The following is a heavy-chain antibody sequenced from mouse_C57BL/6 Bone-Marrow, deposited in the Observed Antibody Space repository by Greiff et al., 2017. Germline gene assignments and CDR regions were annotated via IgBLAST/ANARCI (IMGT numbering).Heavy chain of an antibody. CDR3: ASFITTVVGTGFAY. Sequence: QVQLQQSGAELARPGASVKLSCKASGYTFTRYGISWVKQRTGQGLEWIGEIYPRSGNTYYNEKFKGKATLTADKSSSTAYMGLRSLTSEDSAVYFCASFITTVVGTGFAYWGQGTLVTVSA. V-gene: IGHV1-81*01. J-gene: IGHJ3*01. CDR1: GYTFTRYG. CDR2: IYPRSGNT. D-gene: IGHD1-1*01.